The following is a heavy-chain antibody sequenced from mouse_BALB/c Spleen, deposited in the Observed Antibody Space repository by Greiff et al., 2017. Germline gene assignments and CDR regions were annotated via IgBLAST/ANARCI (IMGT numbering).Heavy chain of an antibody. D-gene: IGHD2-3*01. CDR3: ARGRDGYYRFAY. CDR2: ISSGGSYT. V-gene: IGHV5-6*01. CDR1: GFTFSSYG. J-gene: IGHJ3*01. Sequence: EVKVVESGGDLVKPGGSLKLSCAASGFTFSSYGMSWVRQTPDKRLEWVATISSGGSYTYYPDSVKGRFTISRDNAKNTLYLQMSSLKSEDTAMYYCARGRDGYYRFAYWGQGTLVTVSA.